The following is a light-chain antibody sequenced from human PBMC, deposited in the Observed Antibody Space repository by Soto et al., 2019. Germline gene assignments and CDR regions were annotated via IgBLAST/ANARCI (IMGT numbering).Light chain of an antibody. CDR2: GAS. V-gene: IGKV3-20*01. CDR1: QSISSSY. CDR3: QQYSSTFWT. Sequence: EIVLTQSPGTLSLSPGERTTLSCRASQSISSSYLAWYQQKPGQAPRLLVYGASSRATGIPDRFSGSGSGTDFTLTISRLEPEDFALYYCQQYSSTFWTLGQGTKVELK. J-gene: IGKJ1*01.